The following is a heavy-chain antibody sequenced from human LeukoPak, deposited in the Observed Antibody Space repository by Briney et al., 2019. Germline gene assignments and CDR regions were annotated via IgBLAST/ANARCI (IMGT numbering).Heavy chain of an antibody. J-gene: IGHJ6*02. Sequence: GASVKVSCKASGYTFTSYYMHWVRQAPGQGLEWMGIINPSGGSTSYAQKFQGRVTITTDESTSTAYMELSSLRSEDTAVYYCARDHWGIVENGYDYFYYDMDVWGQGTTVTVSS. CDR1: GYTFTSYY. CDR3: ARDHWGIVENGYDYFYYDMDV. V-gene: IGHV1-46*01. CDR2: INPSGGST. D-gene: IGHD7-27*01.